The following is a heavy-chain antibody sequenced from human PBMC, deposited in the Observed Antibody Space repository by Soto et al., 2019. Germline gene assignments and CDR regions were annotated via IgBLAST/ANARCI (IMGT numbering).Heavy chain of an antibody. CDR3: ARNYCRDDSFYSGPNQYFDS. V-gene: IGHV4-4*02. CDR2: IYHSGST. J-gene: IGHJ4*02. CDR1: SGSISTYNW. D-gene: IGHD2-15*01. Sequence: QVQLQESGPGLVKPSGTLSLTCAVSSGSISTYNWWIWVRQPPGKGLEWIGEIYHSGSTNYNPSHKSRVTISVDVSKIRLSLKLSSVTAAGTAVYYCARNYCRDDSFYSGPNQYFDSWGQGTLVTVSS.